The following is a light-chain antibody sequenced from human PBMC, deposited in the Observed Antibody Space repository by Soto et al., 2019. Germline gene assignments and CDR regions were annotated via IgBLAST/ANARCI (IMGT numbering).Light chain of an antibody. CDR3: QQYGSSRGFT. CDR1: QSVSSSY. CDR2: GAS. J-gene: IGKJ3*01. V-gene: IGKV3-20*01. Sequence: EIVLTQSPGTLSLSPGERATLSCRASQSVSSSYLAWYQQKPGQAPRLFIYGASSRATGIPDRFSGSGSGTDFTITISRLEPEDFAVYYCQQYGSSRGFTFGPGTKGDIK.